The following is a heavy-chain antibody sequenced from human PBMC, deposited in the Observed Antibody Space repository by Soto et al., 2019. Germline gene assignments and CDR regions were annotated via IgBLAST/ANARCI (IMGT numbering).Heavy chain of an antibody. CDR1: GFIFSSYG. Sequence: PGGSLRLSCAASGFIFSSYGMNWVRQAPGKGLEWVAVMSFDGSIKYYADSVKGRFTISRDNSKNTLYLQMNSLRAEDTAVYYCASGSYDYVWGIYRPVYWGQGDLVTVSS. V-gene: IGHV3-30*03. CDR3: ASGSYDYVWGIYRPVY. D-gene: IGHD3-16*02. J-gene: IGHJ4*02. CDR2: MSFDGSIK.